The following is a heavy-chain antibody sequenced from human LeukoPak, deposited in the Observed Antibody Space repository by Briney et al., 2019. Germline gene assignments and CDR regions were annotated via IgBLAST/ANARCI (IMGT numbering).Heavy chain of an antibody. CDR1: GFTFSSSG. Sequence: GGSLRPSCAASGFTFSSSGMHWVRQASGKGLEWVVRIRSKVNCYATAYTESVKGRFTISRDDSKNVAYLQMNSLKAEDTAVYYCARYCSRTNCYGWGQGTLVTVSS. J-gene: IGHJ4*02. CDR2: IRSKVNCYAT. CDR3: ARYCSRTNCYG. D-gene: IGHD2-2*01. V-gene: IGHV3-73*01.